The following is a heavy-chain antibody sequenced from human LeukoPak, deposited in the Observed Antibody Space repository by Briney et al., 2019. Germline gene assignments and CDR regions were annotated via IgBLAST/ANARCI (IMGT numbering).Heavy chain of an antibody. J-gene: IGHJ4*02. CDR3: AKAGGSYYFDY. CDR1: GFIFSDSS. CDR2: ISGSGGST. V-gene: IGHV3-23*01. D-gene: IGHD1-26*01. Sequence: PGGSLRLSCTASGFIFSDSSMNWVRQAPGKGLEWVSAISGSGGSTYYADSVKGRFTISRDNSKNTLYLQMNSLRAEDTAVYYCAKAGGSYYFDYWGQGTLVTVSS.